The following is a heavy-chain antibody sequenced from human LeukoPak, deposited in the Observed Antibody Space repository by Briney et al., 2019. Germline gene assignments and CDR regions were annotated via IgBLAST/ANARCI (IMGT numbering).Heavy chain of an antibody. V-gene: IGHV3-21*01. D-gene: IGHD5-12*01. J-gene: IGHJ4*02. CDR3: ARTAYSDYSLGF. CDR1: GFTFSSYS. CDR2: ISSSSSYI. Sequence: PRGSLRFSCAASGFTFSSYSMNWVRQAPGKGLEWVSAISSSSSYIYYADSVKGRFTISRDNAKNTLYLQMNSLRAEDTAVYYCARTAYSDYSLGFWGQGTLVTVSS.